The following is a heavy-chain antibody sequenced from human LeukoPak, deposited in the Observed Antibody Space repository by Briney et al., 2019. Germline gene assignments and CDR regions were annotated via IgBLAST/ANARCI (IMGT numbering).Heavy chain of an antibody. CDR3: ARKDPIVVVSAAISRSPGFDP. J-gene: IGHJ5*02. CDR1: GYTFTGYY. Sequence: ASVKVSCKASGYTFTGYYTHWVRQAPGQGLEWMGWINPNSGGTNYAQKFQGRVTMTRDTSISTAYMELTRLTSDDTAVYYCARKDPIVVVSAAISRSPGFDPWGQGTLVTVSS. V-gene: IGHV1-2*02. CDR2: INPNSGGT. D-gene: IGHD2-2*02.